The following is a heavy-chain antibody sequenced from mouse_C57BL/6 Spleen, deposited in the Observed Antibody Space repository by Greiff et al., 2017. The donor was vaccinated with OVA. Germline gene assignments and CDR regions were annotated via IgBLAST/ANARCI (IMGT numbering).Heavy chain of an antibody. CDR1: GYTFTDYN. D-gene: IGHD2-2*01. V-gene: IGHV1-22*01. CDR3: ASGYDGFDY. CDR2: INPNNGGT. Sequence: VQLKESGPELVKPGASVKMSCKASGYTFTDYNMHWVKQSHGKSLEWIGYINPNNGGTSYNQKFKGKATLTVNKSSSTAYMELRSLTSEDSAVYYCASGYDGFDYWGQGTTLTVSS. J-gene: IGHJ2*01.